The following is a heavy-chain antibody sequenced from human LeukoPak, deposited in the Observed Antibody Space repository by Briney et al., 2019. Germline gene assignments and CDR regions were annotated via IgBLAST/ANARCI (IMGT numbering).Heavy chain of an antibody. CDR3: ARGKQQLVQYFDY. J-gene: IGHJ4*02. Sequence: PGGSLRLSCAASGFTFSTYYMSWVRQAPGTGLEWVANIKQDGSEKYYVDSVKGRFTISRDNAKNSLYLQMNSLRTEDTAVYYCARGKQQLVQYFDYWGQGTLVTVSS. V-gene: IGHV3-7*01. CDR2: IKQDGSEK. D-gene: IGHD6-13*01. CDR1: GFTFSTYY.